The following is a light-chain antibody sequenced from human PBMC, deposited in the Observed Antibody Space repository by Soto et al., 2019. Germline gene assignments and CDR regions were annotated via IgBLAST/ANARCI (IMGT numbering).Light chain of an antibody. Sequence: DIVMTQSPDSLAVSLGERATINCKSSQSVLFRSNNKNYLAGYQQKPGQPPKLLIYWASTREAGVPDRFSGSGSGTDFTLTVSSLQAEDVAVYYCQQYYNSPLTFGGGTKVEIK. V-gene: IGKV4-1*01. CDR3: QQYYNSPLT. CDR2: WAS. J-gene: IGKJ4*01. CDR1: QSVLFRSNNKNY.